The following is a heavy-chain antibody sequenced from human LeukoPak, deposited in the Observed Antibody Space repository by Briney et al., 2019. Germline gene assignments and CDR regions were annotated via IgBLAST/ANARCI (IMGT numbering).Heavy chain of an antibody. D-gene: IGHD6-6*01. Sequence: PSETLSLTCAVYGGSFSGYYWSWICQRPGKGLEWIGESNHSGSNNYNPSLNSRVTISIDTSKNQFSLKLSSVTAADTAVYYCARGLRVAARHWGYYMDVWGKGTTVTVSS. V-gene: IGHV4-34*01. CDR2: SNHSGSN. J-gene: IGHJ6*03. CDR3: ARGLRVAARHWGYYMDV. CDR1: GGSFSGYY.